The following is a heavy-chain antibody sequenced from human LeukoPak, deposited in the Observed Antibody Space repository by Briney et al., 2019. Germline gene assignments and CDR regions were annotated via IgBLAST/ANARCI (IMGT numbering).Heavy chain of an antibody. CDR1: GYTFTGYY. J-gene: IGHJ4*02. Sequence: ASVKVSCKASGYTFTGYYMHWVRQAPGQGLEWMAWINPNSGGTNSAQKFQGRVTVSVDTSKNQFSLKLSSVTAADTAVYYCARHKISSVVVISPYFDYWGQGTLVTVSS. V-gene: IGHV1-2*02. CDR3: ARHKISSVVVISPYFDY. D-gene: IGHD3-22*01. CDR2: INPNSGGT.